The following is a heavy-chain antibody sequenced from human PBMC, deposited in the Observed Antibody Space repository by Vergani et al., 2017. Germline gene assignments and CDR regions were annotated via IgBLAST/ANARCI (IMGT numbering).Heavy chain of an antibody. CDR2: IYYSGST. D-gene: IGHD1-26*01. CDR3: ARVRPRIVGATTGNDAFDI. V-gene: IGHV4-59*01. J-gene: IGHJ3*02. CDR1: GGSLSSYY. Sequence: QVQLQESGPGLVKPSETLSLTCTVSGGSLSSYYWSWIRQPPGKGLEWIGYIYYSGSTNYNPSLKSRVTISVDTSKNQFSLKLSSVTAADTAVYYCARVRPRIVGATTGNDAFDIWGQGTMVTVSS.